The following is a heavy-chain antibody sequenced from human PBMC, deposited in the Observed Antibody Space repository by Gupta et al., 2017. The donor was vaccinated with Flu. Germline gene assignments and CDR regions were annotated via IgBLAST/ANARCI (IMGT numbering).Heavy chain of an antibody. CDR2: ISWNSGSI. CDR3: AKDTGYSLRDAFDI. J-gene: IGHJ3*02. Sequence: QAPGKGLEWVSGISWNSGSIGYADSVKGRFTISRDNAKNSLYLQMNSLRAEDTALYYCAKDTGYSLRDAFDIWGQGTMVTVSS. V-gene: IGHV3-9*01. D-gene: IGHD1-26*01.